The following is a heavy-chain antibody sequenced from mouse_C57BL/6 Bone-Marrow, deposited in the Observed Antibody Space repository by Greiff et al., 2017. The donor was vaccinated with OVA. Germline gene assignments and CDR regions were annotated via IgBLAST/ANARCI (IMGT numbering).Heavy chain of an antibody. V-gene: IGHV7-3*01. CDR1: GFTFTDYY. J-gene: IGHJ2*01. CDR2: IRNKANGYTT. D-gene: IGHD4-1*01. Sequence: EVHLVESGGGLVQPGGSLSLSCAASGFTFTDYYMSWVRQPPGKALEWLGFIRNKANGYTTEYSASVKGRFTISRDNSQSILYLQMNALRAEDSATYYCARSGTDFDYWGQGTTLTVSS. CDR3: ARSGTDFDY.